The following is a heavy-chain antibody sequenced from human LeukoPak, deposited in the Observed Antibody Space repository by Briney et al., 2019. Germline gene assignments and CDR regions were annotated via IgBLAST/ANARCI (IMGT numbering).Heavy chain of an antibody. J-gene: IGHJ4*01. V-gene: IGHV3-23*01. CDR3: ARVTYYFDSRGYYAFDY. CDR1: GFTFNTFN. Sequence: GGSLRLSCAASGFTFNTFNMNWVRQAPGKGLEWVSAISGSGDDSYYADSVEGRFTISRDNSKNTLSLQMNSLRAEDTAVYYCARVTYYFDSRGYYAFDYWGQGTLVTVSS. D-gene: IGHD3-22*01. CDR2: ISGSGDDS.